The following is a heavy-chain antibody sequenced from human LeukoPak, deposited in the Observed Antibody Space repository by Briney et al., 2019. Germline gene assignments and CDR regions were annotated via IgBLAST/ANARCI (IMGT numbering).Heavy chain of an antibody. CDR2: INPNSGGT. Sequence: ASVKVSCKASGYTFTGYYMHWVRQAPGQGLEWMGWINPNSGGTNYAQKLQGRVTMTRDTFISAAYMELSRLRSDDTAVYYCARDLGITFGGVISFDYWGQGTLVTVSS. J-gene: IGHJ4*02. D-gene: IGHD3-16*02. CDR3: ARDLGITFGGVISFDY. V-gene: IGHV1-2*02. CDR1: GYTFTGYY.